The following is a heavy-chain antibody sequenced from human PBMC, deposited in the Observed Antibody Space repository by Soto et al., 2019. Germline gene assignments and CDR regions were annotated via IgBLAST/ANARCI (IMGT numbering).Heavy chain of an antibody. CDR3: ARGATGTPSTDAFDI. J-gene: IGHJ3*02. D-gene: IGHD1-1*01. Sequence: QVQLVQSGAEVKKPGASVKVSCKASGYTFTGYYMHWVRQAPGQGLEWMGWINPNSGGTNYAQKFQGRVTMTRDTSISTAYMELSRLRSDDTAVYYCARGATGTPSTDAFDIWGQGTMVTVSS. CDR2: INPNSGGT. V-gene: IGHV1-2*02. CDR1: GYTFTGYY.